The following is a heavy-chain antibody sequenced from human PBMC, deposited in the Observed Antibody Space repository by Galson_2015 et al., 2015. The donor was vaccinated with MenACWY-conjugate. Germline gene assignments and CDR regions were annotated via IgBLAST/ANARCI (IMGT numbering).Heavy chain of an antibody. CDR2: VHHSGST. D-gene: IGHD2-15*01. J-gene: IGHJ4*02. CDR1: GASITRDW. Sequence: SETLSLTCVVSGASITRDWWSWVRQPPGKGLEWIGEVHHSGSTNYNPSLKSRVTISLDKSKSQISPTVDSVTAADTAIYYCAGHCSGARCHLYWGQGTLVT. V-gene: IGHV4-4*02. CDR3: AGHCSGARCHLY.